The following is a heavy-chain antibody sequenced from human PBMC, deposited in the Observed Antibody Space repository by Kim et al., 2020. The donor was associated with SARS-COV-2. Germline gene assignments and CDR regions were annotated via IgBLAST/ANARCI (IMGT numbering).Heavy chain of an antibody. D-gene: IGHD3-22*01. Sequence: SVKVSCKASGGTFSSYAISWVRQAPGQGLEWMGGIIPIFGTANYAQKFQGRVTITADESTSTAYMELSSLRSEDTAVYYCASSYYDSSGYYRFDYWGQGTLVTVSS. CDR2: IIPIFGTA. J-gene: IGHJ4*02. CDR1: GGTFSSYA. V-gene: IGHV1-69*13. CDR3: ASSYYDSSGYYRFDY.